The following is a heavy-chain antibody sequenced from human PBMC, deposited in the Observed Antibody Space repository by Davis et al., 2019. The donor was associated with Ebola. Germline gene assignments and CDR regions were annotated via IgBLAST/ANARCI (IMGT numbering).Heavy chain of an antibody. CDR2: INHSGST. CDR3: ARGYGSGSYYNGLFDY. J-gene: IGHJ4*02. CDR1: GESFSDYY. D-gene: IGHD3-10*01. Sequence: SETLSLTCAVYGESFSDYYWTWIRQPPGKGLEWIGEINHSGSTNYNPSLTSRVTISVDTSKNQFSLKLSSVTAADTAVYYCARGYGSGSYYNGLFDYWGQGTLVTVSS. V-gene: IGHV4-34*01.